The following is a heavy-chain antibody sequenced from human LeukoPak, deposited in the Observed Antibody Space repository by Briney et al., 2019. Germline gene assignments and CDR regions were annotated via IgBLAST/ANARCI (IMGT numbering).Heavy chain of an antibody. CDR3: AKDSQDYYDSSGYIDY. CDR1: GFSFSDAW. CDR2: ISWNSGSI. J-gene: IGHJ4*02. Sequence: GGSLRLSCAASGFSFSDAWMSWVRQAPGKGLEWVSGISWNSGSIGYADSVKGRFTISRDNAKNSLYLQMNSLRAEDMALYYCAKDSQDYYDSSGYIDYWGQGTLVTVSS. V-gene: IGHV3-9*03. D-gene: IGHD3-22*01.